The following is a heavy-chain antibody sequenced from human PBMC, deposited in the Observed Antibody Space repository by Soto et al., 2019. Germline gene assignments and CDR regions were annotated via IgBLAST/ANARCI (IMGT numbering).Heavy chain of an antibody. Sequence: EGTLRLSCAAAPLALSNSEIRWVRQPSGKGMEWVSAIRGSGGATKYSDSVWGRFTISRDNSKNTLYLQMNSLRAEDTAVYYCAKGRIAARLPFDYWGQGTLVTVCS. CDR1: PLALSNSE. D-gene: IGHD6-6*01. J-gene: IGHJ4*02. V-gene: IGHV3-23*01. CDR2: IRGSGGAT. CDR3: AKGRIAARLPFDY.